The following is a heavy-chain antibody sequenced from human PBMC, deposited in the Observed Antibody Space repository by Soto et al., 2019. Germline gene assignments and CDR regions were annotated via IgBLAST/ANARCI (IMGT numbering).Heavy chain of an antibody. D-gene: IGHD3-22*01. V-gene: IGHV3-23*01. CDR1: GFTFSSYA. CDR3: AKEKGPLTYYYGSSGYYY. Sequence: GGSLRLSCAASGFTFSSYAMSWVRQAPGKGLEWVSAISGSGGSTYYADSVKGRFTISRDNPKNTLYLQMNSLRAEDTAVYYCAKEKGPLTYYYGSSGYYYWGQGTLVTVSS. CDR2: ISGSGGST. J-gene: IGHJ4*02.